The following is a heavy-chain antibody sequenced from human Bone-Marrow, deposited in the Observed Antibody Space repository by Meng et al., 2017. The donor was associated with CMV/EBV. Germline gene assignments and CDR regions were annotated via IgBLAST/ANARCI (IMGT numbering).Heavy chain of an antibody. CDR2: INPNNGDT. Sequence: ASVKVSCKASGYTFTGNDIYWMRQAPGQGLEWMGWINPNNGDTNFAQKLQGRVTMTRDTSISTAYMELTRLRSDDTAVYYCARESYDSSGSPIGDAFDIWGQGTMVTVSS. J-gene: IGHJ3*02. V-gene: IGHV1-2*02. CDR3: ARESYDSSGSPIGDAFDI. D-gene: IGHD3-22*01. CDR1: GYTFTGND.